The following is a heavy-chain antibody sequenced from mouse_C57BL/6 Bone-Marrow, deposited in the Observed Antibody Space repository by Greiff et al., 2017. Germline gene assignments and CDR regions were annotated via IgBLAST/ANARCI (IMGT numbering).Heavy chain of an antibody. D-gene: IGHD6-5*01. CDR3: ARGSMHASIAY. CDR2: IFPGSGST. Sequence: VQLQQSGAELMKPGASVKLSCKATGYTFTGYGIEWVKQRPGHGLEWIGEIFPGSGSTYYHEKFKGKATFTADKSSTTAYMQLSRLTTEDSATVYCARGSMHASIAYWGQGTLVTVSA. V-gene: IGHV1-9*01. CDR1: GYTFTGYG. J-gene: IGHJ3*01.